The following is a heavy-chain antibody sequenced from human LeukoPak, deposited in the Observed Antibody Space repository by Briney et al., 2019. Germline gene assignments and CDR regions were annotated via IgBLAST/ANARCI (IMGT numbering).Heavy chain of an antibody. D-gene: IGHD4-17*01. CDR2: IKQDGSEN. CDR1: GFTFSSYW. Sequence: PGGSLRLSCAASGFTFSSYWMSWVRQAPGKGLEWVANIKQDGSENYYVDSVKGRFTISRDNAKNSLYLQMNSLRAEDTAVYYCARAYGDPPFDYWGQGTLVTVSS. J-gene: IGHJ4*02. V-gene: IGHV3-7*01. CDR3: ARAYGDPPFDY.